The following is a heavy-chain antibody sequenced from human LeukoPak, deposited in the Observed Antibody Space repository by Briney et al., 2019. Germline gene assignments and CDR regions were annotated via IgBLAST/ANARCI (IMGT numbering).Heavy chain of an antibody. CDR2: ISGSGGGT. J-gene: IGHJ4*02. CDR1: GFTFSSYA. Sequence: GGSLRLSCAASGFTFSSYAMSWVRQAPGKGLEWVSAISGSGGGTYYADSVKGRFAISRDNSKNTLYLQMNSLRAEDTAVYYCAYWPNDSSGYYYFDYWGQGTLVTVSS. D-gene: IGHD3-22*01. V-gene: IGHV3-23*01. CDR3: AYWPNDSSGYYYFDY.